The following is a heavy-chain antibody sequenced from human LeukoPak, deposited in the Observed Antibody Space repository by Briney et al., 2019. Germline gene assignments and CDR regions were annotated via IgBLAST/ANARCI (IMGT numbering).Heavy chain of an antibody. Sequence: GGSLRLSCAASGFTFSSYAMHWVRQALGKGLEYVSAISSNGGSAYYADSVKGRFTISRDNSKNTLYLQMSSLRSEDTAVYYCVKDGSGSYYTYYFDYWGQGTLVTVSS. CDR2: ISSNGGSA. J-gene: IGHJ4*02. V-gene: IGHV3-64D*06. D-gene: IGHD3-10*01. CDR1: GFTFSSYA. CDR3: VKDGSGSYYTYYFDY.